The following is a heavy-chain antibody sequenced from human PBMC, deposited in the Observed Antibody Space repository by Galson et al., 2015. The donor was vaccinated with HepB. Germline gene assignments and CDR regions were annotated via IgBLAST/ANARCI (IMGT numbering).Heavy chain of an antibody. J-gene: IGHJ6*02. CDR1: GGSISSYY. CDR2: IYYSGST. CDR3: ARDITMVRGDSYGMDV. D-gene: IGHD3-10*01. Sequence: ETLSLTCTVSGGSISSYYWSWIRQPPGKGLEWIGYIYYSGSTNYNPSLKSRVTISVDTSKNQFSLKLSSVTAADTAVYYCARDITMVRGDSYGMDVWGQGTTVTVSS. V-gene: IGHV4-59*01.